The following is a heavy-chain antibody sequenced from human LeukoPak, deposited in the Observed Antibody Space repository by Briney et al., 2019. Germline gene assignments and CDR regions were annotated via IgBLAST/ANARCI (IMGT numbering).Heavy chain of an antibody. V-gene: IGHV3-23*01. Sequence: PGGSLRLSCAASGFTFSSYDMTWVRQAPGRGLEWVSSIRPSGDNTYYADSVKGRFTISRDNSKNTLYLQMNSLRAEDTAVYYCAKDSVRLLWFGGRTTRPPNYFDYWGQGTLVTVSS. CDR2: IRPSGDNT. D-gene: IGHD3-10*01. CDR3: AKDSVRLLWFGGRTTRPPNYFDY. J-gene: IGHJ4*02. CDR1: GFTFSSYD.